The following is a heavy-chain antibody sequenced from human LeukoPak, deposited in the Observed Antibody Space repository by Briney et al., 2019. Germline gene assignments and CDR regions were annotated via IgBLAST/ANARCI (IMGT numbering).Heavy chain of an antibody. CDR3: ARYCGGDCYRPLDY. J-gene: IGHJ4*02. CDR2: IYHSGST. D-gene: IGHD2-21*02. CDR1: GGSISSSNW. Sequence: SGTLSLTCAVSGGSISSSNWWSWVLQPPGKGLEWIGEIYHSGSTNYNPSLKSRVTISVDTSKNQFSLKLSSVTAADTAVYYCARYCGGDCYRPLDYWGQGTLVTVSS. V-gene: IGHV4-4*02.